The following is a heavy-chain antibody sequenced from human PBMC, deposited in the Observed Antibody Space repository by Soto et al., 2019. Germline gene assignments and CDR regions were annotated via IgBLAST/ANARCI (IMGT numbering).Heavy chain of an antibody. CDR1: GGTFSSYA. J-gene: IGHJ4*02. V-gene: IGHV1-69*01. D-gene: IGHD3-22*01. Sequence: QVQLVQSGAEVKKPGSSVKVCCKASGGTFSSYAISWVRQAPGQGLEWMGGIIPIVGTANYAQKFQGRVTITADESTSTAYMALSSLRSEDTAVYYCARGDYYYDSSGYYRSLDYWGQGTLVTVSS. CDR2: IIPIVGTA. CDR3: ARGDYYYDSSGYYRSLDY.